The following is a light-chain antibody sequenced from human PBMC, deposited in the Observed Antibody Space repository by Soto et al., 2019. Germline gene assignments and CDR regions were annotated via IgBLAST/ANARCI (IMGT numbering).Light chain of an antibody. CDR3: QQFNNYPLT. CDR1: QTLSDD. V-gene: IGKV3-11*01. CDR2: GAS. J-gene: IGKJ5*01. Sequence: EIVLTQSPATLSLSPGDRATLSCRASQTLSDDFAWYQQKLGQAPRLLIYGASKRAPGIPARFSGRGSGTDFTLTISSLEPEDFAIYYCQQFNNYPLTFGQGTRLEIK.